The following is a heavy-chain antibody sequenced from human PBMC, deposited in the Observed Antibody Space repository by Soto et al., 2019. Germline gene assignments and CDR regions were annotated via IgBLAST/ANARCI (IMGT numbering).Heavy chain of an antibody. J-gene: IGHJ4*02. Sequence: ASVKVSCKASGYTFTSYGISWVRQAPGQGLEWMGWISAYNGNTNYAQKLQGRVTITADKSTSTAYMELSSLRSEDTAVYYCALVPAAIWGQGTLVTVSS. CDR1: GYTFTSYG. CDR3: ALVPAAI. CDR2: ISAYNGNT. D-gene: IGHD2-2*01. V-gene: IGHV1-18*04.